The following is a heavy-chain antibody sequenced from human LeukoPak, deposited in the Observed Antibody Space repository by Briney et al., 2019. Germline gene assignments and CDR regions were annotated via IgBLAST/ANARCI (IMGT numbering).Heavy chain of an antibody. CDR1: GFTVSDYY. CDR2: IYSGGST. V-gene: IGHV3-66*01. J-gene: IGHJ3*02. Sequence: GGSLRLSCAASGFTVSDYYMSWIRQAPGKGLEWVSVIYSGGSTYYADSVKGRFTISRDNSKNTLFLQMNSLRAEDTAVYYCARDRPSTANNAFDIWGQGTMVTVSS. CDR3: ARDRPSTANNAFDI. D-gene: IGHD5-18*01.